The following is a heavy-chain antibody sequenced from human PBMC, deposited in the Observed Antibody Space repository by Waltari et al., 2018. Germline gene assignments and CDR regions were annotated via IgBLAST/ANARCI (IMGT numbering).Heavy chain of an antibody. J-gene: IGHJ4*02. V-gene: IGHV4-59*11. CDR3: ARERDCALDY. D-gene: IGHD2-21*02. Sequence: QVQLQESGPGLVKPSETLSLTCTVSGGSISIHYWSWIRQPPGKGLEWLWYIYYSGSPTLNPPLTSRVTISVDTSKNQVSLKLSSVTAADTGVYYCARERDCALDYWGQGTLVTVSS. CDR1: GGSISIHY. CDR2: IYYSGSP.